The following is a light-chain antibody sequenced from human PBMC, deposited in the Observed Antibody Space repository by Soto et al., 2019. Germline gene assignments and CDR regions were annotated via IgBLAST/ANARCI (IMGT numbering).Light chain of an antibody. CDR3: QQYGGSPRT. CDR1: ESISSSY. Sequence: PGERATLSCRASESISSSYLAWYQQRPGQAPRLLIYGASTRATGIPDRFSGSGSGTDFTLTISRLEPEDSAVYYCQQYGGSPRTFGQGNKVEIK. J-gene: IGKJ1*01. V-gene: IGKV3-20*01. CDR2: GAS.